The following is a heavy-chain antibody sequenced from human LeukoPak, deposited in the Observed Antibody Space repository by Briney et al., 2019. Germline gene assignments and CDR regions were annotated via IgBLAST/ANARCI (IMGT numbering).Heavy chain of an antibody. CDR1: GGSISSYY. CDR3: ARAAGLSGSYFFDY. J-gene: IGHJ4*02. CDR2: IYYSGST. V-gene: IGHV4-59*01. Sequence: PSETLSLTCTVSGGSISSYYWSWIRQPPGKGLEWIGYIYYSGSTNYNPSLKSRATISVDTSKNQFSLKLSSVTAADTAVYYCARAAGLSGSYFFDYWGQGTLVTVSS. D-gene: IGHD1-26*01.